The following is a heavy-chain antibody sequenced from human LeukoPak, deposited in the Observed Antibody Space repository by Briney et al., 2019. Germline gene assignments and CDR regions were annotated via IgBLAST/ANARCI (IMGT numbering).Heavy chain of an antibody. Sequence: GGSLRLSCAASGFTFSSYGMYWVRQAPGMGLEWVTVISYDGSNKYYADSVKGRFTISRDNSKNTLYLQMNSLRAEDTAVYYCAKESRTGTTQDYWGQGTLVTVSS. CDR1: GFTFSSYG. V-gene: IGHV3-30*18. D-gene: IGHD1-7*01. J-gene: IGHJ4*02. CDR2: ISYDGSNK. CDR3: AKESRTGTTQDY.